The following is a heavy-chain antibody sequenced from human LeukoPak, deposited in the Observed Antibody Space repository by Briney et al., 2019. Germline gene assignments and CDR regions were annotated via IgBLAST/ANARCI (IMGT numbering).Heavy chain of an antibody. CDR2: IKSDGRT. CDR3: ARDRTYCGVNCFSRGMDV. V-gene: IGHV3-66*01. J-gene: IGHJ6*02. Sequence: GGSLRLSCAASGFTVSDNYMTWVRRAPGKGLEWVSLIKSDGRTYFADSVEGRFTISRDNSKNTFNLQMTSLRAVDTAVYYCARDRTYCGVNCFSRGMDVWGQGTTVIVSS. D-gene: IGHD2-21*02. CDR1: GFTVSDNY.